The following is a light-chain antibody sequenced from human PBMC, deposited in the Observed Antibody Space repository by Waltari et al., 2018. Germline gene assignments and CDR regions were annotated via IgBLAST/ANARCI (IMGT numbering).Light chain of an antibody. Sequence: QSALTQPASVSGSPGQSITISCTGTRSDVERYNLVSWYQQHPGKSPKLMIYEVSTRPSGVSNRFSASKSGNTASLTISGLQAEDEADYYCCSYAGSSTFWVFGGGTKLTVL. CDR3: CSYAGSSTFWV. V-gene: IGLV2-23*02. J-gene: IGLJ3*02. CDR1: RSDVERYNL. CDR2: EVS.